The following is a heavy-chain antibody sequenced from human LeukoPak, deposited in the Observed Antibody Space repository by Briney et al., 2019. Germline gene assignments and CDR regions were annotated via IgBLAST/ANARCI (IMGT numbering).Heavy chain of an antibody. CDR2: ISSSSSYI. V-gene: IGHV3-21*01. D-gene: IGHD6-19*01. Sequence: PGGSLRLSCAASGFTFSSYSMNWVRQAPGKGLEWVSSISSSSSYIYYADSVKGRFTISRDNAKNSLYLQMSSLRAEDTAVYYCARGEVAVAGTPPLYYMDVWGKGTTVTVSS. CDR1: GFTFSSYS. CDR3: ARGEVAVAGTPPLYYMDV. J-gene: IGHJ6*03.